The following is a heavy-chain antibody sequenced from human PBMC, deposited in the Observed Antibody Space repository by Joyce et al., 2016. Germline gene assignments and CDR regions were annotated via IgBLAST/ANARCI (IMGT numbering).Heavy chain of an antibody. CDR1: GYTFTGFY. CDR3: AIDLTGSGWYYFDH. Sequence: VHLVQSGAEVKEPGASVKVSCKASGYTFTGFYVHWVRQAPGQVREWMGMINTKRGGTTYAREFQGRVTLTRETTANTHYMELTSLTSDDTAVFYCAIDLTGSGWYYFDHWGQGTLVTVSS. V-gene: IGHV1-46*01. CDR2: INTKRGGT. D-gene: IGHD6-19*01. J-gene: IGHJ4*01.